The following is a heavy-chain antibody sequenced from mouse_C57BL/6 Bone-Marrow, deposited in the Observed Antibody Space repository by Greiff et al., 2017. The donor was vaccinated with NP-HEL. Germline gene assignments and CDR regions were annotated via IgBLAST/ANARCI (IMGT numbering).Heavy chain of an antibody. D-gene: IGHD2-1*01. CDR2: FHPYNDDT. J-gene: IGHJ2*01. CDR1: GYTFTTYP. Sequence: QVHVKQPGAELVKPGASVKMSCKASGYTFTTYPIEWVKQNHGQSLEWIGNFHPYNDDTEYNEKFKNKATLTVDKSSSTVYLELSRLTSDDSSVYDCARGGNYLYYVGYWGRGTTLT. V-gene: IGHV1-47*01. CDR3: ARGGNYLYYVGY.